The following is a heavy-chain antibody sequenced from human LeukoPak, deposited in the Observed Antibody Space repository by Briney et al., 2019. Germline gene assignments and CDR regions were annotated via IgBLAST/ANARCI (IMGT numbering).Heavy chain of an antibody. V-gene: IGHV4-34*01. D-gene: IGHD3-22*01. Sequence: PSETLSLTCAVYGGSFSGYYWSWTRQPPGKGLEWIGEINHSGSTNYNPSLKSRVTISVDTSKNQFSLKLSSVTAADTAVYYCARGQRYYYDSSGYYNNWFDPWGQGTLVTVSS. CDR1: GGSFSGYY. CDR3: ARGQRYYYDSSGYYNNWFDP. J-gene: IGHJ5*02. CDR2: INHSGST.